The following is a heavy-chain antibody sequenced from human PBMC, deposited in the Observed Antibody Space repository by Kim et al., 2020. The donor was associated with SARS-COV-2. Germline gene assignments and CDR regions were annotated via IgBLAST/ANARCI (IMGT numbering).Heavy chain of an antibody. Sequence: NTGYAQKFQGRVTMTRNTSISTAYMELSSLRSEDTAVYYCARGLGFDANPWGQGTLVTVSS. V-gene: IGHV1-8*01. CDR2: NT. J-gene: IGHJ5*02. CDR3: ARGLGFDANP. D-gene: IGHD3-9*01.